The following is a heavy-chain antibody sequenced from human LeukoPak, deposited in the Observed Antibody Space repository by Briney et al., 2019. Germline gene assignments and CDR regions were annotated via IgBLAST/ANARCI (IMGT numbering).Heavy chain of an antibody. J-gene: IGHJ6*03. CDR2: ISGSGGST. CDR1: GFTFSSYA. Sequence: PGGSLRLSCAASGFTFSSYAMSWVRQAPGKGLEWVSAISGSGGSTYYADPVKGRFTISRDNSKNTLYLQMNSLRAEDTAVYYCVRGSLASGVVVYYYYYLDVWGKGTTVTVSS. CDR3: VRGSLASGVVVYYYYYLDV. V-gene: IGHV3-23*01. D-gene: IGHD3-3*01.